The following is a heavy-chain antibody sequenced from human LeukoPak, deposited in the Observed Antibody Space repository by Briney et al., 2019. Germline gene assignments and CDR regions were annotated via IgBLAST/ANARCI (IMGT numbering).Heavy chain of an antibody. V-gene: IGHV3-66*01. CDR1: GITASSNY. J-gene: IGHJ5*02. CDR2: IYSGGGT. CDR3: AITQYGSGSYSDS. D-gene: IGHD3-10*01. Sequence: GGSLRLSCAASGITASSNYMTWVRQAPGKGLEWVSVIYSGGGTYYADSVKGRFTISRDNSKNTLYPQMNSLRVEDTAVYYCAITQYGSGSYSDSWGQGTLVTVSP.